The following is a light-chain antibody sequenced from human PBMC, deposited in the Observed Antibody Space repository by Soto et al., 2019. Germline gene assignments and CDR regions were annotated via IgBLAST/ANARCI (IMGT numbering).Light chain of an antibody. CDR3: QQAKSFPLT. V-gene: IGKV1-12*01. J-gene: IGKJ5*01. Sequence: DIQMTQSPSSVSASVGDRVTITCRASQCINRWLAWYQQKPGKAPKLLSYGASSLQSGVPSRFSGSGSGTDFTLTISSLQPEDFAIYYCQQAKSFPLTFGQGTRLEIK. CDR1: QCINRW. CDR2: GAS.